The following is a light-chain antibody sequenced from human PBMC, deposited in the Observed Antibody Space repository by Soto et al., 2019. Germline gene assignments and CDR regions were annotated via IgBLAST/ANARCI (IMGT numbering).Light chain of an antibody. V-gene: IGLV1-44*01. CDR2: SNN. CDR3: AALDVSLNRDVL. CDR1: SSNIGINT. J-gene: IGLJ2*01. Sequence: QSVLTQPPSASGTPGQRVTISCSGSSSNIGINTVNWFQQLPGTAPKLLIYSNNQRPSEVLDRFSGSKTGTSAALAICGLQSHDDAFYYSAALDVSLNRDVLLCGGTKLTVL.